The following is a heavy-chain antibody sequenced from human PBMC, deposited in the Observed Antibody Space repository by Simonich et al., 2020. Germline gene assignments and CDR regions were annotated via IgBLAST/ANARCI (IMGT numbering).Heavy chain of an antibody. CDR1: GYTFTGYY. J-gene: IGHJ3*02. CDR2: NNPNRGGK. Sequence: QVQLVQSGAEVKKPGASVKVSCKASGYTFTGYYMHWVRQAPGQGLGWMGRNNPNRGGKNYAQKCQGRVTMTRDTSISTAYMERSRLRSDDTAVYYCARDTFLGYCSSTSCYDAFDIWGQGTMVTVSS. D-gene: IGHD2-2*01. V-gene: IGHV1-2*06. CDR3: ARDTFLGYCSSTSCYDAFDI.